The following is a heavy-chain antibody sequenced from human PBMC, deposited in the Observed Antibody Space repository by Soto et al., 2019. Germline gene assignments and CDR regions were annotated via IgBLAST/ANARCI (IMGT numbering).Heavy chain of an antibody. CDR1: GYTFTSYG. V-gene: IGHV1-18*01. CDR2: VSAYNGDT. J-gene: IGHJ4*02. CDR3: ARDRGYCANGVCFRYDY. Sequence: QPQLVQSGAEVKKTGASVTVSCKASGYTFTSYGISWVRQAPGQGLEWMGWVSAYNGDTNYAQNFQGRVTMTTDTSTSTAYMDLRSLRSDDTATYYCARDRGYCANGVCFRYDYWGQGTLVTVSS. D-gene: IGHD2-8*01.